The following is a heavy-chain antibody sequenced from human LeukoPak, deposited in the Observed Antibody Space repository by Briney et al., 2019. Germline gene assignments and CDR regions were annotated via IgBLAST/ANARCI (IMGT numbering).Heavy chain of an antibody. CDR3: AKGRGWEASYYYYYMDV. D-gene: IGHD1-26*01. CDR2: ISNSDYST. J-gene: IGHJ6*03. V-gene: IGHV3-23*01. Sequence: GGSLRLSCAASDFSFITYAMSWVRQAPGKGLEWVSTISNSDYSTYYADSVKGRFTISRDNSKNTLYLQMNSLRAEDTAVYYCAKGRGWEASYYYYYMDVWGKGTTVTISS. CDR1: DFSFITYA.